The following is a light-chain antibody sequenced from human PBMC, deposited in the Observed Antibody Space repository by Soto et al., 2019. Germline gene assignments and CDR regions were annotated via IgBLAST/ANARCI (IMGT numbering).Light chain of an antibody. CDR2: GAS. Sequence: EIVLTQSPGTLSLSPGERATLSCRASQSVSSSYLAWYQHKPAQAPSLLTYGASSRATAIPDRFSGSGSGTDFTLTISRLEPEDFAVYYCQQYGSSPSATFGQGTKVEIK. CDR3: QQYGSSPSAT. CDR1: QSVSSSY. V-gene: IGKV3-20*01. J-gene: IGKJ1*01.